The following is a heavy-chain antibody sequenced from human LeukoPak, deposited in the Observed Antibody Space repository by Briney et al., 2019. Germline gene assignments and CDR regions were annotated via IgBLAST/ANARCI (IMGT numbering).Heavy chain of an antibody. J-gene: IGHJ2*01. V-gene: IGHV4-39*01. Sequence: SETLSLTCTYSGCILISNSYDRGCIRQAPGKGPVGIGIIFYSAGTSYNPSLTFRVTISVDSSKNQFSLTLSYVTAADTSVYYCARHASYEWLVPNYWYFDLWGRGTLVTVSS. CDR2: IFYSAGT. CDR3: ARHASYEWLVPNYWYFDL. D-gene: IGHD6-19*01. CDR1: GCILISNSYD.